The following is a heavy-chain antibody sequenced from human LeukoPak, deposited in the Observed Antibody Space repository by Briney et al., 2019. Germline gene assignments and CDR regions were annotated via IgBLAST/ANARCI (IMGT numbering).Heavy chain of an antibody. CDR2: IYYSGST. D-gene: IGHD6-19*01. V-gene: IGHV4-39*01. CDR1: GGSISSSSYY. J-gene: IGHJ5*02. CDR3: ARHPSPYSSGWYPIEAGNWFDP. Sequence: KSSETLSLTCTVSGGSISSSSYYWGWIRQPPGKGLEWIGSIYYSGSTYYNPSLKSRVTISVDTSKNQFSLKLSSVTAADTAVYYCARHPSPYSSGWYPIEAGNWFDPWGQGTLVTVSS.